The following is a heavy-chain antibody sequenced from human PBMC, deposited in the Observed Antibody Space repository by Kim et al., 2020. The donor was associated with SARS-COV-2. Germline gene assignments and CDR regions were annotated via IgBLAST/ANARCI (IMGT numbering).Heavy chain of an antibody. V-gene: IGHV4-34*01. CDR1: GGSFSGYY. CDR2: INHSGRT. CDR3: ARRLSNTSGWGSHYCDL. J-gene: IGHJ4*02. Sequence: SETLSLTCAVYGGSFSGYYWSWIRQPPGKGLEWFGEINHSGRTNYNPSLKSRVTISVDTSKNQFSLKLTSVTAADTAVYYCARRLSNTSGWGSHYCDLWGQGTLVTVSS. D-gene: IGHD3-10*01.